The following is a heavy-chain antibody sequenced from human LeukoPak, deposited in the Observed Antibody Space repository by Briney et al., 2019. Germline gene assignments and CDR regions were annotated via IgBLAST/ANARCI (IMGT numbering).Heavy chain of an antibody. Sequence: GASVKISCKASGYTFTGYYMHWVRQAPGQGLEWMGWINPNSGGTNYAQKFQGRVTMTRDTSISTAYLKLSRLRSADTAVYYCAREPGSGWFDPWGQGTLVTVSS. V-gene: IGHV1-2*02. D-gene: IGHD1-14*01. CDR2: INPNSGGT. CDR3: AREPGSGWFDP. J-gene: IGHJ5*02. CDR1: GYTFTGYY.